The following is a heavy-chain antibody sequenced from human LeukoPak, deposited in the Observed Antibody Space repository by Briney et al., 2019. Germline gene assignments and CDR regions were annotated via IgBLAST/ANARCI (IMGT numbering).Heavy chain of an antibody. V-gene: IGHV4-59*01. Sequence: SETLSLTCTVSGGSISTYYWSWIRQPPGKGLEWIGYIYYSGSTNYSPSLKSRVTISVDTSKNQFSLKLSSVTAADTAVYYCARSYYDIVFDIWGQGTMVTVSS. CDR3: ARSYYDIVFDI. J-gene: IGHJ3*02. CDR2: IYYSGST. CDR1: GGSISTYY. D-gene: IGHD3-22*01.